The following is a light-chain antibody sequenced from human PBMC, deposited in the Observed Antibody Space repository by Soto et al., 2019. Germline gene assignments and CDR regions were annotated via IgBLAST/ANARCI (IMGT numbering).Light chain of an antibody. Sequence: DIQMTQSPSSLSASVGDRVTITCRASQGISNYLAWYQQKPGKVPKLLIYAASTLQSGVPSRFSGSGSGTDFTLTISSLQPEDVATYYCQKYNSAPPGVTFGPGNKVDIK. CDR2: AAS. CDR1: QGISNY. CDR3: QKYNSAPPGVT. V-gene: IGKV1-27*01. J-gene: IGKJ3*01.